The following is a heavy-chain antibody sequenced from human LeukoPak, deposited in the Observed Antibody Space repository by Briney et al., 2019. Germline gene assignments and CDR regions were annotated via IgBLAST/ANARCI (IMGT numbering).Heavy chain of an antibody. CDR3: ARDQRLWFGELFPTVYGMDV. CDR1: GYTFTRYY. D-gene: IGHD3-10*01. Sequence: ASVKVSCKASGYTFTRYYMHGVRRAPGQGGEWMGWINPNSGGTNYAQKFQGWVTMTRDRAISTAYMELSRLRSDDTAVYYCARDQRLWFGELFPTVYGMDVWGKGTTVTVSS. CDR2: INPNSGGT. J-gene: IGHJ6*04. V-gene: IGHV1-2*04.